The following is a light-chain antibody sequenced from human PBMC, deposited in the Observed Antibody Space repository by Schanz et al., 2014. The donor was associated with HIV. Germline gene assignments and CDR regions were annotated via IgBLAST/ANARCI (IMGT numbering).Light chain of an antibody. CDR3: QQYNNWPPWT. Sequence: DLVMTQSPDSLAVSLGERATIHCKSSQSVLYSSNNKNYLAWYQQKPGQPPKLLIYWASTRESGVPDRFSGSGSGTDFTLTISSLQAEDVAVYYCQQYNNWPPWTFGQGTKVEIK. CDR2: WAS. CDR1: QSVLYSSNNKNY. J-gene: IGKJ1*01. V-gene: IGKV4-1*01.